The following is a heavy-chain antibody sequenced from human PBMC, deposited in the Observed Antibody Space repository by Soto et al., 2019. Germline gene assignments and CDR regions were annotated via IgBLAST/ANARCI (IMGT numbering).Heavy chain of an antibody. V-gene: IGHV3-30*18. Sequence: QVQLVASGGGVVQPGRSLRLSCAASGFTFSSYGMHWVRQAPGKGLAWVAVISYDGSNKYYADSVKGRFTISSDNSKNTLYLQMNSLRAEDTAVYYCAKDRLTYCSSTSCDSHDWFDPWGQGSLVTVSS. CDR1: GFTFSSYG. CDR3: AKDRLTYCSSTSCDSHDWFDP. D-gene: IGHD2-2*01. J-gene: IGHJ5*02. CDR2: ISYDGSNK.